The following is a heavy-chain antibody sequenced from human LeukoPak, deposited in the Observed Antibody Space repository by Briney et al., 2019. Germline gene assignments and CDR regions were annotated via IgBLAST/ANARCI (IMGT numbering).Heavy chain of an antibody. J-gene: IGHJ4*02. D-gene: IGHD6-13*01. CDR2: ISDGGTHE. CDR1: GFTFSNYA. Sequence: GGSLRLSCEASGFTFSNYAMHWVRQAPGKGLEWVALISDGGTHEYYPDSVKGRFTISRDNSRNTLYLQMNSLRPEDTAVYYCAKDGSSGSGWYPLPSDYWGQGTLVTVSS. V-gene: IGHV3-30*18. CDR3: AKDGSSGSGWYPLPSDY.